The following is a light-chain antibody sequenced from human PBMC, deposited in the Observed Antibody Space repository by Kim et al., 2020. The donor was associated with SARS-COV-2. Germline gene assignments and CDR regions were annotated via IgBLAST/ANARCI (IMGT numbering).Light chain of an antibody. Sequence: SPGERAPRSCRARQSVTSSYLAWYQQKPGQAPRLLIYGASSRATGIPDRFSGSESGTDFTLTISRLEPEDFAVYYCQQYDMSPLTFGGGTKVDIK. CDR1: QSVTSSY. J-gene: IGKJ4*01. CDR3: QQYDMSPLT. V-gene: IGKV3-20*01. CDR2: GAS.